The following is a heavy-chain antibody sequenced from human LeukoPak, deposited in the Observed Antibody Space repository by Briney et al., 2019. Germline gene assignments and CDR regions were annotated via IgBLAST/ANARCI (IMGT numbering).Heavy chain of an antibody. D-gene: IGHD4-17*01. CDR3: AKEAYGDYVEDWFDP. J-gene: IGHJ5*02. CDR2: ISGSGGST. V-gene: IGHV3-23*01. CDR1: GFTFSSYA. Sequence: GSLRLSXAXSGFTFSSYAMSWVRQAPGKGLEWVSAISGSGGSTYYADSVKGRFTISRGNSKNTLYLQMNSLRAEDTAVYYCAKEAYGDYVEDWFDPWGQGTLVTVSS.